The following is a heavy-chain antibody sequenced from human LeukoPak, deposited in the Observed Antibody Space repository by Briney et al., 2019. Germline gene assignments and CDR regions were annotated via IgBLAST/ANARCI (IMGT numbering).Heavy chain of an antibody. J-gene: IGHJ2*01. V-gene: IGHV4-59*12. CDR1: GGSISSYY. D-gene: IGHD6-13*01. CDR3: ARVSSSWYQDWYFDL. Sequence: SETLSLTCTVSGGSISSYYWSWIRQPPGKGLEWIGYVFYTGSTNYNPSLKSRVTISVDTSKNQFSLKLSSVTAADTAVYYCARVSSSWYQDWYFDLWGRGTLVTVSS. CDR2: VFYTGST.